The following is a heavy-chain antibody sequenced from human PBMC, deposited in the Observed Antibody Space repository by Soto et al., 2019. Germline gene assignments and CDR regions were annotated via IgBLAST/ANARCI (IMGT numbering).Heavy chain of an antibody. CDR2: IFPTGIT. CDR3: ARYSASGLYYYFAMDV. Sequence: QVQLQESGPGLLKPSGTLALSCAVSGDSVSSSNWLTWVRQPPGNRLDWLGDIFPTGITNSNPSLTSRVPLSVDKSKNQFSLKLTSVTAADTAVYYCARYSASGLYYYFAMDVWGQGTTVTFSS. CDR1: GDSVSSSNW. V-gene: IGHV4-4*02. J-gene: IGHJ6*02. D-gene: IGHD6-13*01.